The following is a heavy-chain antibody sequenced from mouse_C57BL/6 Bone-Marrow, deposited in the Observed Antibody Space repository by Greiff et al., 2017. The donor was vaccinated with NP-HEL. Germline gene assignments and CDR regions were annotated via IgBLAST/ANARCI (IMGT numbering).Heavy chain of an antibody. CDR2: INPSRGYT. Sequence: QVQLQQSGAELAKPGASVKLSCKASGYTFTSYWMHWVKQRPGQGLEWIGYINPSRGYTTYNQKFKDKATLTADKSSSTAYMQLSSLTYEDSAVYYCARKAVVAHWYFDVWGTGTTVTVSS. V-gene: IGHV1-7*01. CDR3: ARKAVVAHWYFDV. J-gene: IGHJ1*03. D-gene: IGHD1-1*01. CDR1: GYTFTSYW.